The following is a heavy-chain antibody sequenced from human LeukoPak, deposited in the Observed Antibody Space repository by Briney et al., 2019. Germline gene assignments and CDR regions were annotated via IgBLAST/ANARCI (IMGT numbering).Heavy chain of an antibody. J-gene: IGHJ4*02. V-gene: IGHV4-34*01. D-gene: IGHD2-2*01. CDR3: AREGCSSTRCYRLGY. CDR2: INHSVST. CDR1: GGSFSGYY. Sequence: SETLSLTCAVYGGSFSGYYWSWIRQPPGKGLEWIGEINHSVSTNYNPSLKSRVTISVDTSKSQFSLKLSSVTAAHTAVYYCAREGCSSTRCYRLGYWGQGTLVTVSS.